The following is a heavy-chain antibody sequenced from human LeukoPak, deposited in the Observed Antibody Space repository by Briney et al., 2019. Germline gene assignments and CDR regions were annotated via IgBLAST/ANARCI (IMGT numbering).Heavy chain of an antibody. CDR3: ARQKDSSGYPHYYFDY. Sequence: SETLSLTCAVYGGSFSGYYWGWIRQPPGKGLEWIGEINHSGSTNYNPSLKSRVTISVDTSKNQFSLKLSSVTAADTAVYYCARQKDSSGYPHYYFDYWGQGTLVTVSS. CDR2: INHSGST. J-gene: IGHJ4*02. D-gene: IGHD3-22*01. V-gene: IGHV4-34*01. CDR1: GGSFSGYY.